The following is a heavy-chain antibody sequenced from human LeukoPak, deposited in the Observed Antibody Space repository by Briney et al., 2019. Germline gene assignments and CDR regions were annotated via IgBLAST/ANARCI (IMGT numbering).Heavy chain of an antibody. CDR1: GFTFSSYA. J-gene: IGHJ6*02. CDR2: ISGSGGST. V-gene: IGHV3-23*01. CDR3: VKDLLRYYYYYYGMDV. Sequence: GGSLRLSCAASGFTFSSYAMSWVRQAPGKGLEWVSAISGSGGSTYYADSVKGRFTISRDNSKNTLYLQMNSLRAEDTAVYYCVKDLLRYYYYYYGMDVWGQGTTVTVSS.